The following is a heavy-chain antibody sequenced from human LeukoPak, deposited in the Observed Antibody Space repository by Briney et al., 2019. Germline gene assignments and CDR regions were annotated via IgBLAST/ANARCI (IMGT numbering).Heavy chain of an antibody. CDR2: IKQDGSET. D-gene: IGHD3-3*01. CDR3: ARDFWGAYRVDYFDY. Sequence: GGSLRLSCAASGFIFRNYWMSWVRRDPGKGLEWVANIKQDGSETYYVDSVRGRFTISRDNAEKSLYLQMNSLRVEDTAVYYCARDFWGAYRVDYFDYWGQGTLVTVSS. CDR1: GFIFRNYW. V-gene: IGHV3-7*01. J-gene: IGHJ4*02.